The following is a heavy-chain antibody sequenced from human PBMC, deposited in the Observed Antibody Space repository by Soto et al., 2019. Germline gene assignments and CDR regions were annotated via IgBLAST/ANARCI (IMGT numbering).Heavy chain of an antibody. V-gene: IGHV5-51*01. D-gene: IGHD2-15*01. CDR3: ARQEDIVVVVAATNYYYYGMDV. CDR1: GYSFTSYW. Sequence: PGGSLKISCKGSGYSFTSYWIGWVRQMPGKGLEWMGIIYPGDSDTKYSPSFQGRVTMTTDTSTSTAYMELRSLRSDDTAVYYCARQEDIVVVVAATNYYYYGMDVWGQGTTVTVSS. CDR2: IYPGDSDT. J-gene: IGHJ6*02.